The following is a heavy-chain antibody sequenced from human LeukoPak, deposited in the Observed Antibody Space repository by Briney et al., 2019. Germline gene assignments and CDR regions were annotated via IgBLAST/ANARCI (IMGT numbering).Heavy chain of an antibody. D-gene: IGHD2/OR15-2a*01. J-gene: IGHJ4*02. CDR2: IWYDGSNK. CDR3: AREGPRGNSQFDY. CDR1: GFTFSSYG. Sequence: PGGSLRLSCAASGFTFSSYGMHWVRQAPGKGLEWVALIWYDGSNKYYADSVKGRSTISRDNSKNTLYLQMNSLRAEDTAVYYCAREGPRGNSQFDYWGQGTLVTVSS. V-gene: IGHV3-33*01.